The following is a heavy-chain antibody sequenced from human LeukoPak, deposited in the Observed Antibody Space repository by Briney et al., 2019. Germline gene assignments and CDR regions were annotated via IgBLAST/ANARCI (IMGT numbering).Heavy chain of an antibody. J-gene: IGHJ4*02. V-gene: IGHV3-23*01. D-gene: IGHD2-21*02. CDR1: RFTFSSYW. CDR2: ISISGGTT. Sequence: PGGSLRLSCAASRFTFSSYWMHWVRQAPGKGLEWVSAISISGGTTYYADSVKGRFTISRDNSKNTLYLQMNSLRAEDTAVYYCAKGSHCGTDCYSIFDYWGQGTLVTVSS. CDR3: AKGSHCGTDCYSIFDY.